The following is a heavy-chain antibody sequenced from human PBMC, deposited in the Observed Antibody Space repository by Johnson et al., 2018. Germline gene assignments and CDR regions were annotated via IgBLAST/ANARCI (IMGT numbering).Heavy chain of an antibody. J-gene: IGHJ6*03. CDR2: ISYDGSNK. CDR3: ARDLWFGESAGYMDV. D-gene: IGHD3-10*01. V-gene: IGHV3-30*03. CDR1: GFTFSSYG. Sequence: QVQLVQSGGGVVQPGRSLRLSCAASGFTFSSYGMHWVRQAPGKGLEWVAVISYDGSNKYYADSVKGRFTISRDNSKNTLYLQMKSLRAEDTAVYYCARDLWFGESAGYMDVWGKGTTVTVSS.